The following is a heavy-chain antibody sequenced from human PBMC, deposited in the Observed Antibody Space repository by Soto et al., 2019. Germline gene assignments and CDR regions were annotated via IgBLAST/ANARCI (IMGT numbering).Heavy chain of an antibody. Sequence: QVQLQQWGAGLLKPSETLSLTCAVYGGSISGYYWSWIRQPPGKGLEWMGEINHSGRTNYNPSLKSRVTISVDTSKNQFSLKLTSVTAADTAVYYCARPKGFTYWGQGTLVTVSS. J-gene: IGHJ4*02. CDR3: ARPKGFTY. V-gene: IGHV4-34*01. CDR2: INHSGRT. CDR1: GGSISGYY.